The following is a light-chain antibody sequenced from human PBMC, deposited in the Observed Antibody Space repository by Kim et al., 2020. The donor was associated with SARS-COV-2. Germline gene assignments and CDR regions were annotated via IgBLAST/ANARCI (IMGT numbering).Light chain of an antibody. J-gene: IGKJ5*01. CDR2: DAS. Sequence: ASVGDRVPITCRASQGISSALAWYQQKPGKAPKLLIYDASSLESGVPSRFSGSGSGTDFTLTISSLQPEDFATYYCQQFNSYPITFGQGTRLEIK. CDR3: QQFNSYPIT. CDR1: QGISSA. V-gene: IGKV1-13*02.